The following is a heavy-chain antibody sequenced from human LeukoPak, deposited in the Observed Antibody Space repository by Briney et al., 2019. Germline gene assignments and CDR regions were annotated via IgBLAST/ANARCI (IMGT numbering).Heavy chain of an antibody. V-gene: IGHV4-34*01. J-gene: IGHJ4*02. CDR3: ARGLGIAVAGEAP. CDR1: GGSFSGYY. D-gene: IGHD6-19*01. Sequence: SETLSLTCAVYGGSFSGYYWSWIRQPPGKGPEWIGEINHSGSTNYNPSLKSRVTISVDTSKNQFSLKLSSVTAADTAVYYCARGLGIAVAGEAPWGQGTLVTVSS. CDR2: INHSGST.